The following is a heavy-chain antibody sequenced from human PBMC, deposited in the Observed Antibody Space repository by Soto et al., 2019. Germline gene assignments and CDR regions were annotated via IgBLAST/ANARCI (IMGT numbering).Heavy chain of an antibody. Sequence: SETLSLTCTVSGGSISSYYWSWIRQPPGKGLEWIGYIYYSGSTNYNPSLKSRVTISVDTSKNQFSLKLSSVTAADTAVYYCARDLGSDPYGMDVWGQGTTVTVS. V-gene: IGHV4-59*01. CDR1: GGSISSYY. CDR2: IYYSGST. D-gene: IGHD3-10*01. J-gene: IGHJ6*02. CDR3: ARDLGSDPYGMDV.